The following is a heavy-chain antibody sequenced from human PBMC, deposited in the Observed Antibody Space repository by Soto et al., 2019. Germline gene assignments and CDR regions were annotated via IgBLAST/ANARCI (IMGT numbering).Heavy chain of an antibody. CDR1: GFAFNSHS. J-gene: IGHJ6*02. V-gene: IGHV3-21*01. Sequence: GGSLRLSCAASGFAFNSHSMTWVRQAPGKGLEWVSSISISSGYVYYADSVRGRFTISRDNSKNSLSLEMNSLRVDDTAVYFCARAPLLSSRHVNSLYYYGMDVWGPGTTVTVSS. D-gene: IGHD3-16*02. CDR2: ISISSGYV. CDR3: ARAPLLSSRHVNSLYYYGMDV.